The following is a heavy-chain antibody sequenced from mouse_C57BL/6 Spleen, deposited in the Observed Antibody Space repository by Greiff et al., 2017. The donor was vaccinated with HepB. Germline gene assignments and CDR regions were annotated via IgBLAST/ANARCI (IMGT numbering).Heavy chain of an antibody. Sequence: EVMLVESGPELVKPGDSVKISCKASGYSFTGYFMNWVMQSHGKSLEWIGRINPYNGDTFYNQKFKGKATLTVDKSSSTAHMELRSLTSEDSAVYYCAREGGVYYDYLAWFAYWGQGTLVTVSA. V-gene: IGHV1-20*01. CDR3: AREGGVYYDYLAWFAY. CDR1: GYSFTGYF. CDR2: INPYNGDT. J-gene: IGHJ3*01. D-gene: IGHD2-4*01.